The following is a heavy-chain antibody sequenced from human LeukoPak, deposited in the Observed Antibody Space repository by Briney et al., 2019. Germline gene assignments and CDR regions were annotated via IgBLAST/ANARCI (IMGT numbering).Heavy chain of an antibody. D-gene: IGHD6-19*01. Sequence: SETLSLTCTVSGGSINSSSYYWGWIRQPPGKGLEWIGSIYYSGSTYYNPSLKSRVTISVDTSKNQFSLKLSSVTAADTAVYYCARVVAVAGTARLYFQHWGQGTLVTVSS. CDR1: GGSINSSSYY. V-gene: IGHV4-39*07. CDR3: ARVVAVAGTARLYFQH. J-gene: IGHJ1*01. CDR2: IYYSGST.